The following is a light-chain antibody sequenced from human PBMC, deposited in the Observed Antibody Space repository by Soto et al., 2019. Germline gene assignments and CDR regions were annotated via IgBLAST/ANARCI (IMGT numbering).Light chain of an antibody. V-gene: IGKV3-20*01. CDR3: QQYGSSTGFT. Sequence: EIVLTQSPGTLSLSPGERASLSCRASQSVSSNFLAWYQQKPGQAPRLLIYGASTRATGIPARFSGSGSGTEFTLTISSLQSEDFAVYYCQQYGSSTGFTFGPGTKVDIK. CDR2: GAS. J-gene: IGKJ3*01. CDR1: QSVSSNF.